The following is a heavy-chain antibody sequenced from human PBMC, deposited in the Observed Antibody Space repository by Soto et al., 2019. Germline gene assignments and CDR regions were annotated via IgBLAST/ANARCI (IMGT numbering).Heavy chain of an antibody. J-gene: IGHJ4*02. CDR3: ARDSPPVDS. CDR1: GYTFTSYG. CDR2: ISAYNGNT. V-gene: IGHV1-18*01. Sequence: QVQLVQSGAEVKNPGASVNVSCKASGYTFTSYGLSWVRQAPVQALEGMGWISAYNGNTNYAQKLQGRVTMTTDTSTSTAYMELRSLASDATSVYYCARDSPPVDSWGQGTLVTVSS.